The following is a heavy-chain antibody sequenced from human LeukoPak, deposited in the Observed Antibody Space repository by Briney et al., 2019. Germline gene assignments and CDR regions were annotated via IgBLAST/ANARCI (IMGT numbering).Heavy chain of an antibody. V-gene: IGHV3-74*01. CDR1: GFTFSSYW. CDR2: INSDESST. J-gene: IGHJ4*02. D-gene: IGHD6-13*01. Sequence: GGSLRLSCAASGFTFSSYWMHWVRQAPGKGLVWVSRINSDESSTSYAGSVKGRFTISRDSAKNTLYLQMNSLSAEDTAVYYCARGQQQLGSSNFDYWGQGTLVTVSS. CDR3: ARGQQQLGSSNFDY.